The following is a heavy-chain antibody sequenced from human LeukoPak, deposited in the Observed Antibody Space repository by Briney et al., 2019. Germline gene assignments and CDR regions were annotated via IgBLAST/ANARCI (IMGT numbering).Heavy chain of an antibody. Sequence: EGSLRLSCAASGFTFSSYAMHWVRQAPGKGLEWVAVISYDGSNKYYADSVKGRFTISRDNSKNTLYLQMNSLRAEDTAVYYCARVHGSGSYFSAGYWGQGTLVTVSS. J-gene: IGHJ4*02. CDR2: ISYDGSNK. V-gene: IGHV3-30*04. D-gene: IGHD3-10*01. CDR3: ARVHGSGSYFSAGY. CDR1: GFTFSSYA.